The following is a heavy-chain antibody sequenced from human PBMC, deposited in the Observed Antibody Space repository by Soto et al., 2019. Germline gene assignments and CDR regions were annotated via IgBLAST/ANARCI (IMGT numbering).Heavy chain of an antibody. Sequence: QVQLVQSGAEVKKPGASVKVSCKASGYTFTGYYMHWVRQAPGQGLEWMGWINPNSGGTNYAQKFQGWVTMTRDTSISTAYMELSRLRSDDTAVYYCARELDGDNYYYYYGMDVWGQGTTVTVSS. J-gene: IGHJ6*02. CDR1: GYTFTGYY. V-gene: IGHV1-2*04. CDR2: INPNSGGT. CDR3: ARELDGDNYYYYYGMDV. D-gene: IGHD7-27*01.